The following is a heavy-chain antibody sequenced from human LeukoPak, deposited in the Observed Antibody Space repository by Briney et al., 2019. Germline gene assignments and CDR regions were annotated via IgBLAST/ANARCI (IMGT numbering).Heavy chain of an antibody. CDR2: IYYSGST. CDR3: ARGVRYYDFWSGSPYYMDV. CDR1: GGSISSSSYY. Sequence: SETLSLTCTVSGGSISSSSYYWGWIRQPPGKGLEWIGSIYYSGSTYYNSSLNSRVTISVDTSKNQFSLELSSVTAADTAVYYCARGVRYYDFWSGSPYYMDVWGKGTTVTVSS. D-gene: IGHD3-3*01. V-gene: IGHV4-39*01. J-gene: IGHJ6*03.